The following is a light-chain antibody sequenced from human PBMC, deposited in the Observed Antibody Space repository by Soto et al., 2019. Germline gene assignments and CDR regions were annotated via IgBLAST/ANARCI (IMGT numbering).Light chain of an antibody. CDR3: TSYAGSNPVV. V-gene: IGLV2-8*01. CDR1: SSDVGSYNY. CDR2: EVI. J-gene: IGLJ2*01. Sequence: QSALTQPPSASGSRGQSVTISCTGTSSDVGSYNYVSWYQQHPGKAPKLMIYEVIKRPSGVPDRFSGSKSGNTASLTVSGLQAEDEADYYCTSYAGSNPVVFGGGTKLTVL.